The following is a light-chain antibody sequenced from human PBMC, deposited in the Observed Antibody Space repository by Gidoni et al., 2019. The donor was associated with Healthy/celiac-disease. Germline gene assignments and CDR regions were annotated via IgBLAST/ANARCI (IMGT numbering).Light chain of an antibody. V-gene: IGKV3-11*01. Sequence: DIVLTQSPATLSLSPGARATLSCRASQSVSSYLAWYQQKPGQAPRLLIYDASNRATGIPARFSGSGSGTDFTLTISSIEHEDFAVYYCQQRSNWPPWTCGQGTKVEIK. J-gene: IGKJ1*01. CDR2: DAS. CDR3: QQRSNWPPWT. CDR1: QSVSSY.